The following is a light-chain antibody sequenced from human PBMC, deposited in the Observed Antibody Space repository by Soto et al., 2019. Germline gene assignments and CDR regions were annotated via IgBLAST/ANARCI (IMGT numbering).Light chain of an antibody. J-gene: IGLJ1*01. CDR1: SSDVGGDDY. Sequence: SVLTRPDSVSGSPGQSITISCTRTSSDVGGDDYVSWYQLHAGKAPKLMVFEVSNRPSGVSDRFSGSKSGNTACLTISGLQAEDEADYFCSSYSIGTAYRFGTGTKVTVL. CDR3: SSYSIGTAYR. V-gene: IGLV2-14*01. CDR2: EVS.